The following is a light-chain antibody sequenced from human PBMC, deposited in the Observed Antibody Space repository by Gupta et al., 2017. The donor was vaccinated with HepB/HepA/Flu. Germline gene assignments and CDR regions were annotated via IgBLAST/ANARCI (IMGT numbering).Light chain of an antibody. CDR1: QGINRF. CDR2: AAS. V-gene: IGKV1-9*01. J-gene: IGKJ4*01. Sequence: IHLTQSPSFLSASVGDRVTITCRASQGINRFLAWYQQKPGNAPKLLIYAASVLQSGVPSRFSGSGSGTEFTLTINSLQPEDFATYYCQQLNTSPLTFGGGTKVEIK. CDR3: QQLNTSPLT.